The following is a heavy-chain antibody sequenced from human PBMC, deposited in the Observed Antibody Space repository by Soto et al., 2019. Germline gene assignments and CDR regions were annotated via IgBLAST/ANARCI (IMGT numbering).Heavy chain of an antibody. Sequence: EVQLVESGGGLVQPGGSLRLSCAASGFTFSNFWMSWVRQAPGKGLEWVANIKQDGSEKYYVDSVKGRFTISRDNAKNSLCLQMNSLRAEDTAVYYCARDRRVAVAGHFDYWGQGTLVTVSS. V-gene: IGHV3-7*03. J-gene: IGHJ4*02. D-gene: IGHD6-19*01. CDR1: GFTFSNFW. CDR3: ARDRRVAVAGHFDY. CDR2: IKQDGSEK.